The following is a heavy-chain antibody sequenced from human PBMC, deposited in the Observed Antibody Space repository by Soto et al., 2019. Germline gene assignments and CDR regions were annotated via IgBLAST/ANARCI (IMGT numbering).Heavy chain of an antibody. Sequence: LRLSCTGSGFAFSSHPMSWVRQAPERGLEWVSGISDGGDLTYNADSVRGRFTISRDNSKNTLFLQMNSLRVEDTAVYYCARRAFGSSRSFDIWGQGTMVTVSS. V-gene: IGHV3-23*01. D-gene: IGHD6-6*01. CDR2: ISDGGDLT. J-gene: IGHJ3*02. CDR3: ARRAFGSSRSFDI. CDR1: GFAFSSHP.